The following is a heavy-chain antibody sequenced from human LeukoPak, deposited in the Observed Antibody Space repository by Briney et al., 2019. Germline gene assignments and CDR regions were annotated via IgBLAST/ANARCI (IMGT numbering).Heavy chain of an antibody. CDR1: GYTFTGYY. CDR3: ARDYVTGTANFDY. J-gene: IGHJ4*02. V-gene: IGHV1-18*04. CDR2: ISAYNGNT. Sequence: ASVKVSCKASGYTFTGYYMHWVRQAPGQGLEWMGWISAYNGNTNYAQKLQGRVTMTTDTSTSTAYMELRSLRSDDTAVYYCARDYVTGTANFDYWGQGTLVTVSS. D-gene: IGHD1-1*01.